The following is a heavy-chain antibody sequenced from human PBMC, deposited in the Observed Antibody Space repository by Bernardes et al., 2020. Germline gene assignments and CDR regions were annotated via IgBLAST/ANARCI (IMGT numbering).Heavy chain of an antibody. J-gene: IGHJ5*02. CDR2: INPNSGGT. CDR3: ARDNMPIYYGSGSYYDNWFDP. Sequence: ASVKVSCKASGYTFTGYYMRWVRQAPGQGLEWMGWINPNSGGTNYAQKFQGRVTMTRDTSISTAYMELSRLRSDDTAVYYCARDNMPIYYGSGSYYDNWFDPWGQGTLVTVSS. CDR1: GYTFTGYY. V-gene: IGHV1-2*02. D-gene: IGHD3-10*01.